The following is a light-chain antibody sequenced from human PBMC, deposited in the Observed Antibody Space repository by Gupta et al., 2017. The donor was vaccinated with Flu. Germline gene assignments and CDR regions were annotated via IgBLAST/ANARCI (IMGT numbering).Light chain of an antibody. V-gene: IGKV3-11*01. CDR2: DAS. CDR3: LQRASWPRFT. CDR1: QNVAES. Sequence: DTAILSCRTSQNVAESLAWYQQKGGQAPRLLIYDASQRATGIPDRFIGSGSGTDFTLTISSLEPADFAVYYCLQRASWPRFTFGPGT. J-gene: IGKJ3*01.